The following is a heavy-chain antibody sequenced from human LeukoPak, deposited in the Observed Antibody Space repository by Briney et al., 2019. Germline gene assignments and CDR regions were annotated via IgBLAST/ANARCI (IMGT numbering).Heavy chain of an antibody. D-gene: IGHD5-18*01. CDR1: GYTLTELS. CDR3: ATRGFVDTGLMAYAMDV. CDR2: FDPEDSET. V-gene: IGHV1-24*01. Sequence: ASVKVSCKVSGYTLTELSMHWVRQAPGKGLEWMGGFDPEDSETIYAQKFQGRVNMTEDTSTDTAYMELSSLRSEDTAVYYCATRGFVDTGLMAYAMDVWGQGTTVTVSS. J-gene: IGHJ6*02.